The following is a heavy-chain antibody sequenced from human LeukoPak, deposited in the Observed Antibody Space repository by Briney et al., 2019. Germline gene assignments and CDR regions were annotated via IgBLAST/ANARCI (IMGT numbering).Heavy chain of an antibody. J-gene: IGHJ4*02. CDR2: IHYSGST. V-gene: IGHV4-30-4*01. CDR1: GGSISSGDYY. D-gene: IGHD3-10*01. CDR3: VRVPGVHHTVRGVNLYHFDY. Sequence: PSQTLSLTCTVFGGSISSGDYYWSWIRQPPGKGLEWIGYIHYSGSTNYNPSLKSRVTISVDTSKNHFSLKLNSVTAADTAVYYCVRVPGVHHTVRGVNLYHFDYWGQGTLVTVSS.